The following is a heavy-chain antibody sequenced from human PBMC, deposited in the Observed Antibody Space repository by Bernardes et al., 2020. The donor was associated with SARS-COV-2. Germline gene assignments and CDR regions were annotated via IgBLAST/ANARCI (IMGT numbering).Heavy chain of an antibody. V-gene: IGHV6-1*01. CDR2: TYYRSKWYN. CDR1: GDSVSSNSAA. Sequence: SQTLSLTCAISGDSVSSNSAAWNWIRQSPSRGLEWLGRTYYRSKWYNDYAVSVKSRITINPDTSKNQFSLQLNSVTPEDTAVYYCARLYVDIVATTGNWFDPWGQGTLVTVSS. CDR3: ARLYVDIVATTGNWFDP. D-gene: IGHD5-12*01. J-gene: IGHJ5*02.